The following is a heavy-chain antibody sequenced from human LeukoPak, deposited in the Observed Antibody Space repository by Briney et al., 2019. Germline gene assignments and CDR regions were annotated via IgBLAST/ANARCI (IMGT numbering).Heavy chain of an antibody. CDR2: ISDSGGST. Sequence: GGSLRLSCSASGFPFSSYAMHWVRQAPGKGLEYVSAISDSGGSTYYADLVKGRFTISRDNSKNTLYLQMSSLRAEDTAVYFCVRGYSFGPYGMDVWGQGTTVTVSS. J-gene: IGHJ6*02. CDR1: GFPFSSYA. CDR3: VRGYSFGPYGMDV. V-gene: IGHV3-64D*09. D-gene: IGHD2-15*01.